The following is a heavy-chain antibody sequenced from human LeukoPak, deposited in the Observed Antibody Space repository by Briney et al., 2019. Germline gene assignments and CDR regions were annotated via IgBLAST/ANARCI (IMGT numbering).Heavy chain of an antibody. D-gene: IGHD3-9*01. CDR2: IYYSGST. CDR1: GGSISSSSYY. Sequence: SETLSLTCTVSGGSISSSSYYWGWIRQPPGKGLEWIASIYYSGSTYYKPSLRSRVTISADTSKSQLSLKLSSVTAADTAVYYCARAPIFDWLHRAGNYFDYWGQGTLVTVSS. V-gene: IGHV4-39*07. J-gene: IGHJ4*02. CDR3: ARAPIFDWLHRAGNYFDY.